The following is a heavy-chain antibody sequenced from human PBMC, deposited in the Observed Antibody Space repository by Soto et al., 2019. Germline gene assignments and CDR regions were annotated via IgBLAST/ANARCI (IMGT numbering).Heavy chain of an antibody. J-gene: IGHJ4*02. CDR2: IYYSGST. V-gene: IGHV4-30-4*01. D-gene: IGHD3-22*01. Sequence: SETLSLTCTVSGGSISSGDYYWSWIRQPPGKGLEWIGYIYYSGSTYYNPSLKSRVTISVDTSKNQFSLKLSSVTAADAAVYYCASYDSSGYSSFDYWGQGTLVTVSS. CDR3: ASYDSSGYSSFDY. CDR1: GGSISSGDYY.